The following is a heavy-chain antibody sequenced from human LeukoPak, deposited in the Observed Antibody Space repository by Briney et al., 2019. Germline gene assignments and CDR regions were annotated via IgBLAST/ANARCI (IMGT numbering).Heavy chain of an antibody. Sequence: SETLSLTCTVSGASISSHYWTWIRQPPGKGLEWIGYIDYSGSTNYNPSLKSRVTISVDTSKNHFSLKMYSVTGAATAVYYCAREASYSGSYSNWFDPWGQGTPVTVSS. CDR2: IDYSGST. V-gene: IGHV4-59*11. J-gene: IGHJ5*02. D-gene: IGHD1-26*01. CDR1: GASISSHY. CDR3: AREASYSGSYSNWFDP.